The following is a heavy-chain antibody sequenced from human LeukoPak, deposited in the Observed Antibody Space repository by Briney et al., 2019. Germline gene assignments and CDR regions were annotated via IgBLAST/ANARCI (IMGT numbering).Heavy chain of an antibody. D-gene: IGHD1-26*01. V-gene: IGHV3-53*01. Sequence: GGSLRLSCAASGFKFNTYIMNWIRQAPGMGLEWVSTIYSDGNTYYPDSVKGRFTISRDGSKNTLYLQLNSLRTEDTAIYYCVREREGSNSEHWGQGTLVTVSS. CDR3: VREREGSNSEH. CDR2: IYSDGNT. CDR1: GFKFNTYI. J-gene: IGHJ1*01.